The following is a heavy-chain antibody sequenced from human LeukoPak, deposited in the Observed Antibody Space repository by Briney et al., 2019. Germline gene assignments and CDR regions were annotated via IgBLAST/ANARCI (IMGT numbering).Heavy chain of an antibody. CDR1: GGSISSYY. Sequence: SETLSLTCTVSGGSISSYYWSWIRQPPGKGLEWIGYIYYSGSTNYTPSLKSRVTISVDTSKNQFSLKLSSVTAADTAVYFCAREITIFGVAHNYMDVWGKGTTVTVPS. CDR3: AREITIFGVAHNYMDV. J-gene: IGHJ6*03. V-gene: IGHV4-59*01. CDR2: IYYSGST. D-gene: IGHD3-3*01.